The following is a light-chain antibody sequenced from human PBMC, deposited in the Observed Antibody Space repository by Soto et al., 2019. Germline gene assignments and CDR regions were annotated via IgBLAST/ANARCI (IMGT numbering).Light chain of an antibody. CDR3: QQYILRPYT. Sequence: EIVMTQSPATLSVSPGGRATLSCRASESVDSNLAWYQQKFGQPPRRIIYKPSNRATGIPARFSGSGSGTAVTLTISGLQSEDVAVYYCQQYILRPYTFGQGTKVEI. J-gene: IGKJ2*01. CDR1: ESVDSN. V-gene: IGKV3D-15*01. CDR2: KPS.